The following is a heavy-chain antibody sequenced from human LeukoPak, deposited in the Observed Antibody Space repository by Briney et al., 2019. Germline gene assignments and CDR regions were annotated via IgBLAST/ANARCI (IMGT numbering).Heavy chain of an antibody. CDR3: ARHWNRYNWNDGAFDI. Sequence: SETLSLTCTVSGGSISSSSYYWGWIRQPPGKGLEWIGSIYYSGSTYYNPSLKSRVTISVDTSKNQFFLKLSSVTAADTAVYYCARHWNRYNWNDGAFDIWGQGTMVTVSS. CDR1: GGSISSSSYY. V-gene: IGHV4-39*01. J-gene: IGHJ3*02. CDR2: IYYSGST. D-gene: IGHD1-20*01.